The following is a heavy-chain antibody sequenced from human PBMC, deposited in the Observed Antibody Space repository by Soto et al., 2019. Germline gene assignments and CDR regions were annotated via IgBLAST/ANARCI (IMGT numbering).Heavy chain of an antibody. CDR2: INAGNGNT. Sequence: WASVKVSCKASGYTFTSYAMHWVRQAPGQRLEWMGWINAGNGNTKYSQKFQGRVTITRDTSASTAYMELSSLRSEDTAVYYCARASRYYYDSSGYLTGFDYYYGMDVWGQGTTVTVSS. V-gene: IGHV1-3*01. CDR1: GYTFTSYA. CDR3: ARASRYYYDSSGYLTGFDYYYGMDV. D-gene: IGHD3-22*01. J-gene: IGHJ6*02.